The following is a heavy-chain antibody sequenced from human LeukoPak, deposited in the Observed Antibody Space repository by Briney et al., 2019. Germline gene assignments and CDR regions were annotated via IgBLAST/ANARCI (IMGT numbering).Heavy chain of an antibody. CDR1: GYSFIGYY. D-gene: IGHD6-19*01. CDR3: VSGSSLRSDY. CDR2: INPNSGAT. J-gene: IGHJ4*02. Sequence: ASVKVSCKASGYSFIGYYMNWVRQAPGQGLEWMGWINPNSGATNYAQKFQGGVTMTRDTPISTAYMELSRLRSDDTAVYYCVSGSSLRSDYWGQGTLVTVSS. V-gene: IGHV1-2*02.